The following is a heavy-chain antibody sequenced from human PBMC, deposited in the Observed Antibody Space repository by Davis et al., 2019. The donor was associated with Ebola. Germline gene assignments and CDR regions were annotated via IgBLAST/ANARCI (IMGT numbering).Heavy chain of an antibody. CDR3: ARGAVATLGY. D-gene: IGHD3-16*01. J-gene: IGHJ4*02. CDR2: ISYSGSA. Sequence: PSETLSLTCTVSGGSITSDGYFWSWIRQHPGKGLEWIGYISYSGSAYYNPSLKSRVTISVDTSKNQFSLKLSSVTAADTAVYYCARGAVATLGYWGQGTLVTVSS. V-gene: IGHV4-31*03. CDR1: GGSITSDGYF.